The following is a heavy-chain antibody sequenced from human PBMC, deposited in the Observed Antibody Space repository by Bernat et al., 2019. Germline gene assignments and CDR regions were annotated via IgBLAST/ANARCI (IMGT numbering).Heavy chain of an antibody. CDR1: GFTFSRYD. V-gene: IGHV3-13*04. CDR3: ARGGGNGYGEIEI. J-gene: IGHJ3*02. CDR2: IGTAGDP. D-gene: IGHD4-17*01. Sequence: EVQLVESGGGLVQPGGSLRLSCAASGFTFSRYDMYWVRQATGKGLEWVSTIGTAGDPNYAGSVKRRFTISRENAKSSYYRKMENQRDRDTAVYYCARGGGNGYGEIEIWGQGTMVTVSS.